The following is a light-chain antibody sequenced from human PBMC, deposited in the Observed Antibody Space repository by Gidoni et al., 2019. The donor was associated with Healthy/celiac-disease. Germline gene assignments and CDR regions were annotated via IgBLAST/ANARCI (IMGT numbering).Light chain of an antibody. CDR3: LQDYNYPRT. Sequence: AIPMTQSPSSLSASVGDRVTITCRASQGIRNDLGWYQQKPGKAPKLLIYAASSLQSGVPSRCSGIGSGTDFTLTISSLQPEDFATYYCLQDYNYPRTFGQGTKVEIK. CDR2: AAS. CDR1: QGIRND. J-gene: IGKJ1*01. V-gene: IGKV1-6*01.